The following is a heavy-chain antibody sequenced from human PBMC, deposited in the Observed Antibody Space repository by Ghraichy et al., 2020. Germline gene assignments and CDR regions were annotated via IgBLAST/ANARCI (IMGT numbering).Heavy chain of an antibody. CDR1: GFTVSSNY. CDR3: ARDGYYDFWSGYYTLGAFDI. Sequence: GGSLRLSCAASGFTVSSNYMSWVRQAPGKGLEWVSVIYSGGSTYYADSVKGRFTISRDNSKNTLYLQMNSLRAEDTAVYYCARDGYYDFWSGYYTLGAFDIWGQGTMVTVSS. CDR2: IYSGGST. V-gene: IGHV3-53*01. J-gene: IGHJ3*02. D-gene: IGHD3-3*01.